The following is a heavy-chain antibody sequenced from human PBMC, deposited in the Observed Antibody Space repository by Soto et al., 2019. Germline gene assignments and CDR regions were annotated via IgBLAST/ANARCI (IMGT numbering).Heavy chain of an antibody. CDR3: AREDGGGGRRHDF. D-gene: IGHD2-15*01. CDR2: INPSDGST. CDR1: GYTFAMHY. Sequence: QVQLVQSGAEVKKPGASVKISCKTSGYTFAMHYIHWVRQAPGQGLEWMGMINPSDGSTSYVQKFQGRVTMTRDTSATTVFLNMSRLTSHDTDVFYCAREDGGGGRRHDFWGQGTLVTVSS. V-gene: IGHV1-46*01. J-gene: IGHJ4*02.